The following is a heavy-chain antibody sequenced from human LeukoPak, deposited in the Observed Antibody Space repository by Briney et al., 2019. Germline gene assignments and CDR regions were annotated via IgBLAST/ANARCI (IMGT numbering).Heavy chain of an antibody. Sequence: PSETLSLTCTVSGGSISSYYWSWIRQPPGKGLEWIGYIHYSGNTYYNPSVKSRVMMSVDTSRNQFSLKVTSVTAADTAVYFCARAPLSTVTSDYFDSWGQGTLVTVSS. J-gene: IGHJ4*02. D-gene: IGHD4-17*01. CDR3: ARAPLSTVTSDYFDS. CDR1: GGSISSYY. V-gene: IGHV4-59*12. CDR2: IHYSGNT.